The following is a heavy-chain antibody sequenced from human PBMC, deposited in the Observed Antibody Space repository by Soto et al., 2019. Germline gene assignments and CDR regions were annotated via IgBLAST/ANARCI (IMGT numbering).Heavy chain of an antibody. CDR1: GGSISSYY. Sequence: QVQLQESGPGLVKPSETLSLTCTVSGGSISSYYWSWIRQPPGKGLEWIGYIYYSGSTNYNPSLKSRVSKAVDTSKNQFSLKLSSVTAADTAVYYWARYKDFWSRPGGFDYWGQGTLVTVSS. CDR2: IYYSGST. CDR3: ARYKDFWSRPGGFDY. J-gene: IGHJ4*02. D-gene: IGHD3-3*01. V-gene: IGHV4-59*01.